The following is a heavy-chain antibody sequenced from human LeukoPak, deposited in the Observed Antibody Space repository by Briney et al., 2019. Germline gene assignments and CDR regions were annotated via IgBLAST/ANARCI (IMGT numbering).Heavy chain of an antibody. J-gene: IGHJ3*02. CDR3: ARGDRLRFLEWLWPPTDI. Sequence: RPSQTLSLTCTVSDGSISSGDYYWSWIRQPPGKGLEWIGYIYYSGSTYYNPSLKSRVTISVDTSKNQFSLKLSSVTAADTAVYYCARGDRLRFLEWLWPPTDIWGQGTMVTVSS. CDR2: IYYSGST. V-gene: IGHV4-30-4*01. D-gene: IGHD3-3*01. CDR1: DGSISSGDYY.